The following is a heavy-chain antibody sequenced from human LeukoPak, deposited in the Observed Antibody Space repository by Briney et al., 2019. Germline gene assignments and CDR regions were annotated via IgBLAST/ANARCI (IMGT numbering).Heavy chain of an antibody. CDR3: AREAWFRPTHYYYGMDV. J-gene: IGHJ6*02. D-gene: IGHD3-10*01. CDR2: ISYDGSNK. V-gene: IGHV3-30-3*01. CDR1: GFTFSSYA. Sequence: GGSLRLSCAASGFTFSSYAMHWVRQAPGKGLEWVAVISYDGSNKYYADSVKGRFTISRDNSKNTLYLQMNSLRAEDTAVYYCAREAWFRPTHYYYGMDVWGQGTTVTVSS.